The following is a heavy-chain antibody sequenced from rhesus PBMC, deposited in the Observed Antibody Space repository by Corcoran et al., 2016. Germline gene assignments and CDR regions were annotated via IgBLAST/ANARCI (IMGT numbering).Heavy chain of an antibody. D-gene: IGHD1-44*01. J-gene: IGHJ6*01. CDR2: IRSKANKYDT. CDR3: TTPRESGNFNDYGLAS. Sequence: EVQLVESGGGLVQPGGSLRLSCAASGFTFSISALNWVRQASGKVLEWVGRIRSKANKYDTGNDSSVKGRFTISRDDSNNMAYLQRNNRKPEDTAVYYCTTPRESGNFNDYGLASWGQGVVVTVSS. CDR1: GFTFSISA. V-gene: IGHV3-118*01.